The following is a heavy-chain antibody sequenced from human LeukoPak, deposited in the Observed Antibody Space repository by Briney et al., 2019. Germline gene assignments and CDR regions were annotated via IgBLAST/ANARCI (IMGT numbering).Heavy chain of an antibody. D-gene: IGHD3-9*01. CDR1: GYIFTGYY. CDR3: ARAKILTGYYVAAADT. V-gene: IGHV1-2*02. CDR2: INPNSGGT. Sequence: ASVKVSCKASGYIFTGYYMHWVRQAPGQGLEWMGWINPNSGGTNYAQKFQGRVTMTRDTSISTAYMELSRLRSDDTAVYYCARAKILTGYYVAAADTWGQGTLVTVSS. J-gene: IGHJ5*02.